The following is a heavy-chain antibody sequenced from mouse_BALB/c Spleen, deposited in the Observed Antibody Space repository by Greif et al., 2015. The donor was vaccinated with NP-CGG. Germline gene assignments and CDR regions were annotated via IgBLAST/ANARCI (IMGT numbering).Heavy chain of an antibody. CDR1: GFTFSSYY. J-gene: IGHJ3*01. CDR3: ARRDSSGYVAY. D-gene: IGHD3-2*01. V-gene: IGHV5-6-2*01. CDR2: INSNGGST. Sequence: EVKLVESGGGLVKLGGSLKLSCAASGFTFSSYYMSWVRQTPEKRLELVAAINSNGGSTYYPDTVKGRFTISRDNAKNTLYLQMSSLKSEDTALYYCARRDSSGYVAYWGQGTLVTVSA.